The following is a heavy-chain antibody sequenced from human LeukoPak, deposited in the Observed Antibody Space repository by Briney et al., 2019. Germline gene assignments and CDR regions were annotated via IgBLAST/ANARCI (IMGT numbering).Heavy chain of an antibody. J-gene: IGHJ4*02. CDR1: GGSINSYY. D-gene: IGHD5-18*01. Sequence: SETLSLTCTVSGGSINSYYRSWVRQPPGKGLEWIGYIYYIGSTNYNPSLKSRVTISVDTSKNRFYYCARSRGYSYGTTFLDYWGQGTLVTVSS. CDR3: Y. CDR2: IYYIGST. V-gene: IGHV4-59*01.